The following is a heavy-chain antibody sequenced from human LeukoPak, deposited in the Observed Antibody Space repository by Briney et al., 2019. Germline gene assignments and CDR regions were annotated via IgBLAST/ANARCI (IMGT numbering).Heavy chain of an antibody. J-gene: IGHJ3*02. CDR3: VRGGGSCCRFNAFDI. V-gene: IGHV3-48*03. Sequence: GGSLSLSCAASGFTFSSYEMNWVRQAPGKGLEWVSYISISGSTIYNADSVKGRFTISRDNAKTSLYLQMNSLRAEDTAVYYCVRGGGSCCRFNAFDIWGQGAMVTVSS. CDR1: GFTFSSYE. CDR2: ISISGSTI. D-gene: IGHD2-15*01.